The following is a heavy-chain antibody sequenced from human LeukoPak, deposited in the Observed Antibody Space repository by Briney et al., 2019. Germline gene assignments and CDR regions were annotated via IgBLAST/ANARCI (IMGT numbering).Heavy chain of an antibody. CDR3: ASPPYDILTGYFPFDY. J-gene: IGHJ4*02. CDR2: IYHSGST. CDR1: GGSISSYA. V-gene: IGHV4-30-2*01. Sequence: PSETLSLTCTVSGGSISSYAWSWIRQPPGKGLEWIGYIYHSGSTYYNPSLKSRVTISVDRSKNQFSLKLSSVTAADTAVYYCASPPYDILTGYFPFDYWGQGTLVTVSS. D-gene: IGHD3-9*01.